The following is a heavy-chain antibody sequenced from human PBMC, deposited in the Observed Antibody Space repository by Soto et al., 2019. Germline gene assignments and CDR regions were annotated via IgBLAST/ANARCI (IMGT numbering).Heavy chain of an antibody. D-gene: IGHD1-26*01. CDR3: ATQEVGGSYVYTFDP. J-gene: IGHJ5*02. CDR1: GGSITSSSYY. Sequence: SETLSLTCTVSGGSITSSSYYWGWIRQPPGKGLEWIGSIYYSGSTYYNPSLKSRVTISVDTSKNQFSLKLSSVTAADTAVYYCATQEVGGSYVYTFDPWRQGTLVTVS. CDR2: IYYSGST. V-gene: IGHV4-39*01.